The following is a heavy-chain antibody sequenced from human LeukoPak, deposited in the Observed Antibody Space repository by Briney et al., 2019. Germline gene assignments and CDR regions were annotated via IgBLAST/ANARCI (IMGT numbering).Heavy chain of an antibody. CDR2: ISSGGTTI. V-gene: IGHV3-11*01. J-gene: IGHJ4*02. Sequence: GGSLRLSCAASGFTFSDYYMSWIRQAPGKGLEWVSYISSGGTTIYYADSVKGRFTISRDNAKNSLYLQMNSLRAEDTAVYYCAKDVHGDYVDYWGQGTLVTVSS. CDR1: GFTFSDYY. D-gene: IGHD4-17*01. CDR3: AKDVHGDYVDY.